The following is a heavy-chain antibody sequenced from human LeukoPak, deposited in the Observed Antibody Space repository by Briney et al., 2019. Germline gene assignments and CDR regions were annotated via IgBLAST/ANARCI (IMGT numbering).Heavy chain of an antibody. CDR1: GFTVSSNY. V-gene: IGHV3-66*01. CDR3: ARESSTQAYDSSAGYYFDY. Sequence: PGGSLRLSCTASGFTVSSNYMTWVRQAPGKGLECVSLIHSGGTTSYADSVKGRFTISRDNSKNTLYLQMNSLRAEDTAVYYCARESSTQAYDSSAGYYFDYWGQGTLVTVSS. CDR2: IHSGGTT. D-gene: IGHD3-22*01. J-gene: IGHJ4*02.